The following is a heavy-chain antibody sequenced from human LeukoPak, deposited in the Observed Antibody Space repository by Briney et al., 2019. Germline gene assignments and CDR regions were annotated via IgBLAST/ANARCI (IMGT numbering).Heavy chain of an antibody. Sequence: ASVKVSCKASGYTFTSYYMHWVRQAPGQGLEWMGIINPSGGSATYAQKFQGRVTMTRDMSTTTVFMELSSLTSEDTAVYYCARDSHGWSFDYWGQGTLVTVSS. CDR2: INPSGGSA. J-gene: IGHJ4*02. CDR3: ARDSHGWSFDY. CDR1: GYTFTSYY. V-gene: IGHV1-46*01. D-gene: IGHD6-19*01.